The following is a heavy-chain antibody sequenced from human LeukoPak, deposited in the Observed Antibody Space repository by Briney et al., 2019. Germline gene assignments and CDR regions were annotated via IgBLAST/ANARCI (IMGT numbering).Heavy chain of an antibody. D-gene: IGHD2-15*01. CDR3: ARGVQSPYCSGGSCYQYLDV. J-gene: IGHJ6*02. V-gene: IGHV4-59*12. CDR1: GGSISSYY. CDR2: IYYSGST. Sequence: SETLSLTCTVSGGSISSYYWSWIRQPPGKGLEWIGYIYYSGSTNYNPSLKSRVTISVDTSKNQFSLKLSSVTAADTAVYYCARGVQSPYCSGGSCYQYLDVWGQGTTVTVSS.